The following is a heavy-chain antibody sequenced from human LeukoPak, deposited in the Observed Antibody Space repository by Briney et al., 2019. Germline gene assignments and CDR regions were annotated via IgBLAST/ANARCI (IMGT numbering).Heavy chain of an antibody. Sequence: SETLSLTCTVSGGSITSYYWSWIRQPAGKGLEWIGRIYSSGSTNYSPSLKSRVTISVDKSKNQFSLKLNSVTAADTALYYCARGGSSGPDYWGQGTLLTVSS. CDR1: GGSITSYY. CDR2: IYSSGST. D-gene: IGHD6-19*01. J-gene: IGHJ4*02. V-gene: IGHV4-4*07. CDR3: ARGGSSGPDY.